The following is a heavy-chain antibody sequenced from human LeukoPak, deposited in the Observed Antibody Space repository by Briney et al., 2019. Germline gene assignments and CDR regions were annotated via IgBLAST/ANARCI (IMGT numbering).Heavy chain of an antibody. V-gene: IGHV1-8*03. D-gene: IGHD3-10*01. CDR2: MNPNSGNT. CDR3: AVVRGPYYYMDV. CDR1: GYTFTSYD. J-gene: IGHJ6*03. Sequence: ASVKVSCTASGYTFTSYDINWVRQATGQGLEWMGWMNPNSGNTGYAQKFQGRVTITRNTSISTAYMELSSLRSEDTAVYYCAVVRGPYYYMDVWGKGTTVTVSS.